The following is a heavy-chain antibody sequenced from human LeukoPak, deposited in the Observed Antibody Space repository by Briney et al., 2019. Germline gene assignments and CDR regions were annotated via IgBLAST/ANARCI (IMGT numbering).Heavy chain of an antibody. V-gene: IGHV3-9*01. CDR2: ITWNRDNI. Sequence: PGGSLRLSCKVSGFTFDDYAMHWVRHTPGKGLEWVSGITWNRDNIGYGDSVKGRFTISRDNVKNVLYLQMNSLKVEDTAIYYCARDNWVDCWGQGTLVTVSS. CDR3: ARDNWVDC. CDR1: GFTFDDYA. J-gene: IGHJ5*01.